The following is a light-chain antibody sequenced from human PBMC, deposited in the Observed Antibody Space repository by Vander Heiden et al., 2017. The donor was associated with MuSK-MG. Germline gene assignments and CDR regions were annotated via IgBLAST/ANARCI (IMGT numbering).Light chain of an antibody. J-gene: IGKJ2*04. V-gene: IGKV3-11*01. CDR1: QSVSSY. Sequence: EIVLTRSPPTLSLSPGETATLSCRASQSVSSYVAWYQQQPGQAPRLRSYDASYRATGIPARFSGSGYGTDFTLTISSLEPEDFAVYYWQQRSGSFGQGTKLEIK. CDR2: DAS. CDR3: QQRSGS.